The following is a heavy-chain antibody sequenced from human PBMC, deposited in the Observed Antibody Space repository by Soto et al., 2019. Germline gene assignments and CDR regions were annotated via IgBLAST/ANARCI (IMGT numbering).Heavy chain of an antibody. Sequence: ASVKVSCKDSGYTFTTYDINWVRQAPGQGLEWMGIINPNGGSTTYAQRFRAGFTMTMDTSTSTVYMELSSLRSEDSAVYYCATSVNSAMAFDYWGQGTLVNVSS. D-gene: IGHD5-18*01. V-gene: IGHV1-46*01. CDR1: GYTFTTYD. J-gene: IGHJ4*02. CDR3: ATSVNSAMAFDY. CDR2: INPNGGST.